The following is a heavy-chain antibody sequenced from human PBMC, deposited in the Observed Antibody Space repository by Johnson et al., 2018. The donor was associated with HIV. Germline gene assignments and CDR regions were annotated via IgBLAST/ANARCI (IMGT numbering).Heavy chain of an antibody. J-gene: IGHJ3*02. Sequence: QMLLVESGGGLVKPGGSLRLSCAASGFTFSSYGMHWVRQAPGKGLEWVAFILYDGSNKYYADSVKGRFTISRDNSKNTLYLQMNSLRAEDTAVYYCAKDPSYIVATAMTDAFEIWGQGTMVTVSS. V-gene: IGHV3-30*02. CDR2: ILYDGSNK. CDR3: AKDPSYIVATAMTDAFEI. CDR1: GFTFSSYG. D-gene: IGHD5-12*01.